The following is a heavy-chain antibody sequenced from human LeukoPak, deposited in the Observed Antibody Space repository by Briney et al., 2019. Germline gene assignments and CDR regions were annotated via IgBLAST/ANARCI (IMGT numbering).Heavy chain of an antibody. CDR3: ARGGFSPDDY. J-gene: IGHJ4*02. V-gene: IGHV3-7*01. D-gene: IGHD2-15*01. CDR2: INQDGREK. Sequence: PGGSLRLSCVASGFTFSGHWMSWVRQAPGQGLEWMANINQDGREKHYLDFVKGRFTISRDNAKNPLYLQMNSLRVDDTAVYYCARGGFSPDDYWGQGTLVTVSS. CDR1: GFTFSGHW.